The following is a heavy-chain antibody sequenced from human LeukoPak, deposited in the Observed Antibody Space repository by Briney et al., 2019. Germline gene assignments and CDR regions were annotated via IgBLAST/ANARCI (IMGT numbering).Heavy chain of an antibody. V-gene: IGHV1-2*02. CDR1: GYTFTGYY. CDR2: INPNSGGT. Sequence: ASVKVSCKASGYTFTGYYMHWVRQAPGQGLEWMGWINPNSGGTNYAQKFQGRVTMTRDTSISTAYMELTRLRSDDTAVYYCERGGLRVMVYRLYYMDVWGKGTTVTVSS. CDR3: ERGGLRVMVYRLYYMDV. D-gene: IGHD2-8*01. J-gene: IGHJ6*03.